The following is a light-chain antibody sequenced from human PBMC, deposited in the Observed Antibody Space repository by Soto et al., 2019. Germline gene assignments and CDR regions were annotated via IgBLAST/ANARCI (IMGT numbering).Light chain of an antibody. CDR1: QSVSSSY. V-gene: IGKV3-20*01. CDR2: GAS. J-gene: IGKJ1*01. Sequence: EIVLTQSPGTLSLSPGERATLSCRASQSVSSSYLAWYQQKPGQAPRLLIYGASSRATGSPERFSGSGSGTDFTLTISRLEPEDFAVYYCQQYGSSRTFGQGTKVEIK. CDR3: QQYGSSRT.